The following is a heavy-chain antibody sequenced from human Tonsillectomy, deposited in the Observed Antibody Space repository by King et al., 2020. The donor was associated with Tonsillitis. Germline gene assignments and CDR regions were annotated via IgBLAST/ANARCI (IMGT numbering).Heavy chain of an antibody. J-gene: IGHJ5*02. D-gene: IGHD4-23*01. CDR1: GGSISSSSYY. Sequence: QLQESGPGLVKPSETLSLTCTVSGGSISSSSYYWAWIRQPPGKGLEWIGSIHYSGTTYYNPPLKSRVTILVEMSKNQFSLKLSSATAADTAVYYCARDQGAVAHTGGWFDPWGQGTLVTVSS. CDR2: IHYSGTT. V-gene: IGHV4-39*07. CDR3: ARDQGAVAHTGGWFDP.